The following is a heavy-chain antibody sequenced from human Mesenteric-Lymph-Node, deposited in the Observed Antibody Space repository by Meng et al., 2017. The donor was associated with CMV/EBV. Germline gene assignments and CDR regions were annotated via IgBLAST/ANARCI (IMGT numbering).Heavy chain of an antibody. CDR1: GFPFSAYT. V-gene: IGHV3-23*01. CDR2: IRGNGGNA. CDR3: AKGASFGVTAPDY. Sequence: GGSLRLSCAASGFPFSAYTMTWVRQAPGKGLEWVSRIRGNGGNAAYADSVQDRFTISRDNSQNTLYLQMNSLRAEDTAIYYCAKGASFGVTAPDYWGQGTLVTVSS. D-gene: IGHD3-3*01. J-gene: IGHJ4*02.